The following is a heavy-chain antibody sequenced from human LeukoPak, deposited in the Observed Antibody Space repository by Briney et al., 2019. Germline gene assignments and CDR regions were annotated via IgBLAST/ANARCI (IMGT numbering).Heavy chain of an antibody. CDR2: IYYSGST. CDR1: GGSISSYY. CDR3: ARLLRAHSGRLSYFDY. V-gene: IGHV4-59*08. D-gene: IGHD1-26*01. Sequence: SETLSLTCTVSGGSISSYYWSWIRQPPGKGLEWIGYIYYSGSTNYNPSLKSRVTISVDTSKNQFSLKLSSVTAADTAVYYCARLLRAHSGRLSYFDYWGQGTLVTVSS. J-gene: IGHJ4*02.